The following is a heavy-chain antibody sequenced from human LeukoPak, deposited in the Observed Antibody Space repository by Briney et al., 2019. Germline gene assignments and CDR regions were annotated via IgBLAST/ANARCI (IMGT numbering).Heavy chain of an antibody. V-gene: IGHV4-39*01. Sequence: SETLSLTCTVSGGSISSSSYYWGWIRQPPGKGLEWIGSIYYSGSTYYNPSLKSRVTISVDTSKNQFSLKLSSVTAVDTAVYYCARHYSGYSYGYPFDYWGQGTLVTVSS. D-gene: IGHD5-18*01. CDR3: ARHYSGYSYGYPFDY. J-gene: IGHJ4*02. CDR1: GGSISSSSYY. CDR2: IYYSGST.